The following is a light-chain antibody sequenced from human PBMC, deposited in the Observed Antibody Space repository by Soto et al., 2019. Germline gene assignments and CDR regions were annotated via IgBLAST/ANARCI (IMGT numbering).Light chain of an antibody. CDR2: EVS. CDR1: SSDVGSYNR. J-gene: IGLJ1*01. CDR3: SLYTSSSTYV. Sequence: QSALTQPPSVSGSPGQSVTISCTGTSSDVGSYNRVSWYQQPPGTAPKLMIYEVSNRPSGVPDRFSGSKSGNTASLTISGLRAEDEADYYCSLYTSSSTYVFGTGTKPTVL. V-gene: IGLV2-18*01.